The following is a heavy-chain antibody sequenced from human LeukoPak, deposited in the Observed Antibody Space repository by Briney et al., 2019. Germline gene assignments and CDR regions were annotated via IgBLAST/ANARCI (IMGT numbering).Heavy chain of an antibody. Sequence: GGSLRLSCGVSGFTFSSYWMTWARQAPGRGLEWVATVKPDGNEKFYADSVKGRFAISRDNARNSVYLEMSSLRVEDTAVYLCARGDLDYWGQGTLVTVSS. CDR1: GFTFSSYW. V-gene: IGHV3-7*01. CDR2: VKPDGNEK. CDR3: ARGDLDY. J-gene: IGHJ4*01.